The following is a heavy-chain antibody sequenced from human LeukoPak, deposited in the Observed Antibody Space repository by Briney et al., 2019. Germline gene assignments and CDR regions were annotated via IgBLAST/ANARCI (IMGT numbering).Heavy chain of an antibody. CDR1: GGSFSGYY. V-gene: IGHV4-34*01. J-gene: IGHJ3*02. Sequence: KPSETLSLTCAVYGGSFSGYYWSWIRQPPGKGLEWIGEINHSGSTNYNPSLKSRVTISVDTSKNQFSLKLSSVTAADTAVYYCARGRRITMVRGVVGFDIWGQGTMVTVSS. D-gene: IGHD3-10*01. CDR2: INHSGST. CDR3: ARGRRITMVRGVVGFDI.